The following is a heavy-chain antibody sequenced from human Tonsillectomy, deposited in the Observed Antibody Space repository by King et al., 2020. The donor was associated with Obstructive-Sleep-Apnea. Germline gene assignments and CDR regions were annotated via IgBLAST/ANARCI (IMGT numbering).Heavy chain of an antibody. CDR1: GSTFTNFA. CDR2: ISGGGDST. CDR3: AVTWDSSGYYYGYGMDV. J-gene: IGHJ6*02. V-gene: IGHV3-23*04. Sequence: EVQLVESGGGLVQPGGSLRLSCAASGSTFTNFALNWVRQAPGKGLEWVASISGGGDSTFYADSVKGRFTISRDNSKNTLSLQMNSLRAEDTAIYHCAVTWDSSGYYYGYGMDVWGQGTTVTVSS. D-gene: IGHD3-22*01.